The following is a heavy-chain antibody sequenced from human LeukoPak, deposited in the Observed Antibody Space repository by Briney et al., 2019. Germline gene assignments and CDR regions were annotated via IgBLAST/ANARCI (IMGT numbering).Heavy chain of an antibody. Sequence: GGSLRLSCAASGFTFSSYEMNLVRQAPGKGLEWISYISGSGGGTYYADSVKGRFTISRDNAKSSLFLQMNSLRAEDTAVYHCVREEEMERLDPWGQGTLVTVSS. V-gene: IGHV3-48*03. CDR1: GFTFSSYE. J-gene: IGHJ5*02. D-gene: IGHD1-1*01. CDR3: VREEEMERLDP. CDR2: ISGSGGGT.